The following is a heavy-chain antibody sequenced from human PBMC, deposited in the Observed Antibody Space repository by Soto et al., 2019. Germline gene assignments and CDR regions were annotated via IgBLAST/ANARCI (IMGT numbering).Heavy chain of an antibody. Sequence: PSXTPSLTCTVSGGSIRSTNYYWGWIRQPPRKHXEWMAXIYHRATTYYXXPPKSQFXXQVTPSNTKFPLKMSSLPAADTAVYYCARLPGPWGKETLVTVSP. J-gene: IGHJ5*02. CDR1: GGSIRSTNYY. CDR2: IYHRATT. CDR3: ARLPGP. V-gene: IGHV4-39*06.